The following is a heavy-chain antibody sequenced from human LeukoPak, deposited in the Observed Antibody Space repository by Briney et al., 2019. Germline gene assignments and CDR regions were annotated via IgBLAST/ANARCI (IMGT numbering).Heavy chain of an antibody. J-gene: IGHJ4*02. CDR2: IYYSGST. V-gene: IGHV4-59*08. CDR1: GGSLSSYY. D-gene: IGHD2-15*01. Sequence: PSETLSLTCTVSGGSLSSYYWSWIRQPPGKGLEWIGYIYYSGSTYYNPSLKSRVTISVDTSKNQFSLKLSSVTAADTAVYYCARIGSGHIFDYWGQGTLVTVSS. CDR3: ARIGSGHIFDY.